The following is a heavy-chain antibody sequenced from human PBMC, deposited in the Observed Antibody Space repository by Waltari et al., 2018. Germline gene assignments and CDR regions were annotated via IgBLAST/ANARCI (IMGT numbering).Heavy chain of an antibody. CDR3: ARSGNRGYAFDI. V-gene: IGHV1-69-2*01. J-gene: IGHJ3*02. CDR2: VDPEDGET. D-gene: IGHD3-10*01. CDR1: GYTFTDYH. Sequence: EVQLVQSGAEVKKPGAPVKISCKASGYTFTDYHMHWVQQAPGKGLEWMGRVDPEDGETIYAEKFQGRVTITADTSTDTAYMELSSLRSEDTAVYYCARSGNRGYAFDIWGQGTMVTVSS.